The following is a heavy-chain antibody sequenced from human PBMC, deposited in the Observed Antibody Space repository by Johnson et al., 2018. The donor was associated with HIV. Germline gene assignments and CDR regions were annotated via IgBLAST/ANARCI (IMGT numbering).Heavy chain of an antibody. V-gene: IGHV3-74*03. J-gene: IGHJ3*02. Sequence: MLLVESGGGLVQPGGSLRLSCTASGFRFSSSWMHWVRQAPGKGLVWVSRINSDGGSTAYADSVKGRFTISRENTKDTLSLQMNSLRAEDTAVYYCARVQLLADDVFNIWGQGTMVTVSS. D-gene: IGHD3-10*01. CDR1: GFRFSSSW. CDR2: INSDGGST. CDR3: ARVQLLADDVFNI.